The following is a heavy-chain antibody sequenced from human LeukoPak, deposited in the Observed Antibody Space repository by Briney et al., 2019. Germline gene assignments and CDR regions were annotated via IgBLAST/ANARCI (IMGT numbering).Heavy chain of an antibody. CDR3: ARADCSGGSCYYYFAMDV. Sequence: GGSLRLSCAASGFTFSSYAMSWVRQAPGKGLEWVSAISGSGGSTYYADSLKGRFTISRDNAKNSLYLQMNSLRAEDTAVYYCARADCSGGSCYYYFAMDVWGQGTTVTVSS. J-gene: IGHJ6*02. CDR1: GFTFSSYA. D-gene: IGHD2-15*01. V-gene: IGHV3-23*01. CDR2: ISGSGGST.